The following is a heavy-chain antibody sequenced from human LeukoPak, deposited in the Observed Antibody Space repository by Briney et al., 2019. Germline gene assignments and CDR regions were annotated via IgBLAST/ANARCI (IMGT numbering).Heavy chain of an antibody. CDR1: GFTFSSYA. J-gene: IGHJ4*02. CDR3: ATDYSAYDPPDS. CDR2: INRDGSEK. V-gene: IGHV3-7*01. D-gene: IGHD5-12*01. Sequence: GGSLRLSCAASGFTFSSYAMHWVRQAPGKGLEWVANINRDGSEKYYVDSVKGRFTISRDNAKNSLFLQMNSLRAEDTAVYYCATDYSAYDPPDSWGQGTLVTVSS.